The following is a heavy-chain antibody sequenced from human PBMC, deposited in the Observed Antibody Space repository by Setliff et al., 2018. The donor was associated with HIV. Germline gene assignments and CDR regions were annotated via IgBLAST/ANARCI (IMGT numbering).Heavy chain of an antibody. Sequence: SETLSLTCTVSGGSISSGGYYWSWIRQHPGKGLEWIGYIYYSGSTYYNPSLKSRVTMSVDTSKNQFSLKLSSVTAADTAVYSCARARGLLPYYYLDVWGKGTTVTVSS. CDR1: GGSISSGGYY. CDR3: ARARGLLPYYYLDV. D-gene: IGHD3-10*01. CDR2: IYYSGST. J-gene: IGHJ6*03. V-gene: IGHV4-31*03.